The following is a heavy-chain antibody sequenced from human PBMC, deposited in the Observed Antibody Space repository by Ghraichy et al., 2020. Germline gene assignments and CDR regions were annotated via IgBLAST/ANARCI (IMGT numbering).Heavy chain of an antibody. Sequence: SETLSLTCTVSGDSISSYTSYFWGWIRLPPGKGLEWIGTISYSGSTYYNPSLKSRVTLSVDISKNQFSLKLSSVTAADTAVYYCARHVHGDYVPQVFDYWGQGTLVTVSS. CDR1: GDSISSYTSYF. CDR3: ARHVHGDYVPQVFDY. CDR2: ISYSGST. D-gene: IGHD4-17*01. V-gene: IGHV4-39*01. J-gene: IGHJ4*02.